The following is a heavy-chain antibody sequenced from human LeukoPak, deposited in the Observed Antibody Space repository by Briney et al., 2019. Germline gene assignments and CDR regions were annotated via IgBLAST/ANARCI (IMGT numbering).Heavy chain of an antibody. CDR3: ARDLPHLDCFLHADYYYYIDV. J-gene: IGHJ6*03. CDR2: INAQNGNT. D-gene: IGHD3/OR15-3a*01. CDR1: GYTFTSYG. V-gene: IGHV1-18*01. Sequence: ASVKVSCKTSGYTFTSYGISWVRQAPGQGLEWMGWINAQNGNTNYAQKLQGRVTMTTDTSTSTAYMELRSLRSDDTAVYYCARDLPHLDCFLHADYYYYIDVWRKGTTVTVSS.